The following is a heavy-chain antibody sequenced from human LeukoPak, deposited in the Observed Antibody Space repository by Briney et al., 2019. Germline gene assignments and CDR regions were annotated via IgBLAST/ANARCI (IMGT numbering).Heavy chain of an antibody. CDR2: IYYSGST. J-gene: IGHJ4*02. Sequence: PSETLSLTCTVSGGSISSSSYYWGWIRQPPGKGLEWIGSIYYSGSTYYNPSLKSRVTISVDTSKNQFSLKLSSVTAADTAVYYCAHFLAAALYIDYWGQGTLVTVSS. CDR3: AHFLAAALYIDY. D-gene: IGHD6-13*01. CDR1: GGSISSSSYY. V-gene: IGHV4-39*01.